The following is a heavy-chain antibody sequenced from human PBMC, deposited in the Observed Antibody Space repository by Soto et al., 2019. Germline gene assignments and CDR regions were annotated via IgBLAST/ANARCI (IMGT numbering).Heavy chain of an antibody. CDR2: INPNSGNI. CDR1: GDTFTTYD. CDR3: ARGRASGSYYLLDY. J-gene: IGHJ4*02. V-gene: IGHV1-8*01. Sequence: ASVKVSCKASGDTFTTYDINWVRQATGHGLEWMGWINPNSGNIGYAQRFQGRVTMTRDTAIRTAYMEVSSLRSDDTAVHYCARGRASGSYYLLDYWGQGTLVTVYS. D-gene: IGHD3-10*01.